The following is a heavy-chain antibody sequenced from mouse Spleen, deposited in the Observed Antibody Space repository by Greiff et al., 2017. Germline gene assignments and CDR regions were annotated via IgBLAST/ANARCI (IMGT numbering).Heavy chain of an antibody. CDR2: ISGGGSYT. Sequence: EVKVVESGGGLVKPGGSLKLSCAASGFTFSSYGMSWVRQTPEKRLEWVATISGGGSYTYYPDSVKGRFTISRDNAKNNLYLQTSSLRSEDTALYYCARRSSLYAMDYWGQGTSVTVSS. D-gene: IGHD1-3*01. CDR1: GFTFSSYG. CDR3: ARRSSLYAMDY. V-gene: IGHV5-9-2*01. J-gene: IGHJ4*01.